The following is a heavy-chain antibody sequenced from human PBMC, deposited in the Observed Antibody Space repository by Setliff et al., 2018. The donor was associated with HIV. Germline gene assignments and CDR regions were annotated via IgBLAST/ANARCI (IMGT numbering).Heavy chain of an antibody. D-gene: IGHD3-9*01. V-gene: IGHV4-39*01. CDR2: IYYSGNT. J-gene: IGHJ4*02. CDR3: ARQVREPGTDEYFLDY. Sequence: SETLSLTCTVSGGSISSRGYYWGWIRQPPGKGLEWIGSIYYSGNTYYNPSLKSRVTISVDTSKNQFSLELTSVAATDTAVYYCARQVREPGTDEYFLDYWGQGAPVTVSS. CDR1: GGSISSRGYY.